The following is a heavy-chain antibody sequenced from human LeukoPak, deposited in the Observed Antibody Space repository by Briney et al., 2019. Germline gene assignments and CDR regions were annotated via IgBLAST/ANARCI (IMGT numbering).Heavy chain of an antibody. CDR1: GGSISSYS. CDR2: IYYSGST. V-gene: IGHV4-59*01. Sequence: SETLSLTCTVSGGSISSYSWSWIRQPPGRGLEWIGYIYYSGSTNYNPSLKSRVTISVDTSKNQFSLKLSSVTAADTAVYYCAGAAAGLDAFDIWGQGTMVTVSS. D-gene: IGHD6-13*01. J-gene: IGHJ3*02. CDR3: AGAAAGLDAFDI.